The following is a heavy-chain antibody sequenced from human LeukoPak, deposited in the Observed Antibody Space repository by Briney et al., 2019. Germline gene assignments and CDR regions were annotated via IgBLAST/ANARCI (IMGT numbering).Heavy chain of an antibody. J-gene: IGHJ5*02. CDR1: GYTFTGYY. CDR3: ARVSAARAAVGVYHWLDP. CDR2: FNPNSGGT. V-gene: IGHV1-2*02. D-gene: IGHD6-13*01. Sequence: ASVKVSCKASGYTFTGYYMHWVRQAPGQGLEWMGWFNPNSGGTNYAQKFRCRVTMTRDTSISTAYMELSRLRSDDTAVYYCARVSAARAAVGVYHWLDPWGQGTLVTVSS.